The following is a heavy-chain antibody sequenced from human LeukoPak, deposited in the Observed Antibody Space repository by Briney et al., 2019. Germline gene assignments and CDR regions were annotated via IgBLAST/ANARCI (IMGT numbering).Heavy chain of an antibody. V-gene: IGHV1-18*01. CDR2: ISAYNGNT. CDR1: GYTFTSYG. J-gene: IGHJ3*02. Sequence: GASVKVSCKASGYTFTSYGISWVRQAPGQGLEWLGWISAYNGNTNYAQKLQGRVTMTTDTSTSTAYMELRSLSSDDTAVYYCARASFARVQWLVRKNAFDIWGQGTMVTVSS. D-gene: IGHD6-19*01. CDR3: ARASFARVQWLVRKNAFDI.